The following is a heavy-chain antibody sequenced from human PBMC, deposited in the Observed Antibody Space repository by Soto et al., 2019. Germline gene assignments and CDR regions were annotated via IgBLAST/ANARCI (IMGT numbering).Heavy chain of an antibody. V-gene: IGHV1-69*17. D-gene: IGHD2-15*01. CDR2: ITPIFGVA. J-gene: IGHJ6*02. CDR3: ARVGDIVVVEPDRGGMDV. Sequence: QVHLVQSGAEVKKPGSSVKVSCKASGGTFSSYAISWVRQAPGQGLEWLGGITPIFGVANYAQKFQGRVTITVDQSTSTAYMELSSLRSEDTAVYYCARVGDIVVVEPDRGGMDVWGQGTMVTVSS. CDR1: GGTFSSYA.